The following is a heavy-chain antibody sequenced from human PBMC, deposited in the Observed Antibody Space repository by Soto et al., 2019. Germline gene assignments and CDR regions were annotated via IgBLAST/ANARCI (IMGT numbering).Heavy chain of an antibody. CDR3: VKEATVKAAHHFDS. V-gene: IGHV3-30*18. D-gene: IGHD4-4*01. CDR1: GFTFSNYG. J-gene: IGHJ4*02. Sequence: QVQLVESGGGIVQPGNSLRLSCAASGFTFSNYGMQWFRQAPDKGLEGVAVVSWGGEAEYYADSVKGRFTISRDNSGDTLSLQMNSLRPEDTAVYYCVKEATVKAAHHFDSWGQGTLVTVST. CDR2: VSWGGEAE.